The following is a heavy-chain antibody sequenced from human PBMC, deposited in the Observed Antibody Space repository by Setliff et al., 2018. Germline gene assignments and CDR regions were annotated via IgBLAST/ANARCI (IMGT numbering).Heavy chain of an antibody. CDR3: ARHFRNWYFDY. V-gene: IGHV5-51*01. Sequence: GESLKISCKGSGYRFSSYWIGWVRQMPGKGREWMGIIYPGDSDTRHSPSFQGQVTISADKSISTAYLQWSSLKASDTAIYYCARHFRNWYFDYWGQGTLVTVSS. J-gene: IGHJ4*02. CDR2: IYPGDSDT. CDR1: GYRFSSYW. D-gene: IGHD1-1*01.